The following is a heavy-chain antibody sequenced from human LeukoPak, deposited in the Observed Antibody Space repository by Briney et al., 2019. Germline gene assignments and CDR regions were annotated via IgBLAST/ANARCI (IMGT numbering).Heavy chain of an antibody. J-gene: IGHJ3*01. CDR2: ISPTGAGT. CDR1: GFTFNGYA. V-gene: IGHV3-23*01. Sequence: GGSLRLSCAASGFTFNGYAMSWVRQAPGKGLEWVSTISPTGAGTYYADSVKGLFTISRDNSKNTLYLEMNSLRAEDTAVYYCAKYTERASDVWGQGTTVTVSS. CDR3: AKYTERASDV. D-gene: IGHD2-2*02.